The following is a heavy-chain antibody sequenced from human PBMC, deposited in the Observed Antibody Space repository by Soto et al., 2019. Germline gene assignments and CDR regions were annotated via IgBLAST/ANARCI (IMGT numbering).Heavy chain of an antibody. CDR2: ISSSGSTI. V-gene: IGHV3-11*01. CDR3: ARDRGESIAAAGTFCDY. D-gene: IGHD6-13*01. Sequence: GGSLRVSCAASGFTFIDYYMSWSRQAPGKGLEWVSYISSSGSTIYYADSVKGRFTISRDNAKNSLYLQMNSLRAEDTAVYYCARDRGESIAAAGTFCDYWGQGTLVTVSS. J-gene: IGHJ4*02. CDR1: GFTFIDYY.